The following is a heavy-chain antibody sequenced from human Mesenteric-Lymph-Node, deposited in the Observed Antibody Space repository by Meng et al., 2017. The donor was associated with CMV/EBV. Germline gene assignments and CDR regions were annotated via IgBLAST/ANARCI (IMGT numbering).Heavy chain of an antibody. V-gene: IGHV3-30*02. CDR3: ARDRRHYGDSSGYGSLDY. D-gene: IGHD3-22*01. J-gene: IGHJ4*02. CDR2: IRYDGRNE. Sequence: GGSLRLSCVASGFTFSTYGIYWIRQAPGKGLEWVASIRYDGRNEYYADSVKGRFTISRDNAKNSLYLQMNSLRAEDTAVYYCARDRRHYGDSSGYGSLDYWGQGTLVTVSS. CDR1: GFTFSTYG.